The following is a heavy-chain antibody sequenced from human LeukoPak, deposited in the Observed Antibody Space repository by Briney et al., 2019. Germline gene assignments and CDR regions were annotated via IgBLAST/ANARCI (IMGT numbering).Heavy chain of an antibody. J-gene: IGHJ4*02. CDR2: IYYSGST. V-gene: IGHV4-39*01. D-gene: IGHD3-10*01. Sequence: PSETLSLTCTVSGGSISSSSYYWGWIRQPPGKGLEWIGSIYYSGSTYYNPSLKSRVTISVDTSKNQFSLKLSSVTAADTAVYYCARPRYGSGKFYFDYWGQGTLVTVSS. CDR3: ARPRYGSGKFYFDY. CDR1: GGSISSSSYY.